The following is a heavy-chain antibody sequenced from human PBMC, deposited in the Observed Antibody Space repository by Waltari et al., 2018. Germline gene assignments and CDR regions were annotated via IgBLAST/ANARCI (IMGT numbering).Heavy chain of an antibody. Sequence: QAQLQQWGAGLLEPSETLSLTCAVYGGSFTDYYFHWIRQPPGKGLEWIGEINHEGITNYNPSLKSRVTISVDKSNNQFSLKLTSLTAADTAVYYCARPGDLGGTSFHYWGQGTLVTVSS. CDR2: INHEGIT. CDR1: GGSFTDYY. CDR3: ARPGDLGGTSFHY. D-gene: IGHD1-26*01. J-gene: IGHJ4*02. V-gene: IGHV4-34*01.